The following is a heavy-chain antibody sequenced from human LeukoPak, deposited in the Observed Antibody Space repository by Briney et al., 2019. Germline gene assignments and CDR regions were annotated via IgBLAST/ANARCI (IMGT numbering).Heavy chain of an antibody. CDR3: AKSPHYYGSGVYFDY. D-gene: IGHD3-10*01. CDR2: IYSGDNT. J-gene: IGHJ4*02. CDR1: GFSVSSNY. V-gene: IGHV3-53*01. Sequence: GGSLRLSCVASGFSVSSNYMSWVRQAPGKGLEWVSVIYSGDNTYYGDSVKGRFTISRDNFRNTLYLQMNSLRAEDTAVYYCAKSPHYYGSGVYFDYWGQGTLVTVSS.